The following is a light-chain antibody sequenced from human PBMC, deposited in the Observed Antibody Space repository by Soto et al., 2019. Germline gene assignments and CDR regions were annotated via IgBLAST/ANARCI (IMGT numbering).Light chain of an antibody. CDR2: KAS. V-gene: IGKV1-5*03. Sequence: DIQMTQSHSTLSASVGDRVTITCRASQNVNNCLAWYQQKPGKAPKLLIHKASNLESGVPSRFSGSGSGTVFSLTISSLQPDDFATYYCQQYNSYWTFGQGTKVEIK. CDR3: QQYNSYWT. CDR1: QNVNNC. J-gene: IGKJ1*01.